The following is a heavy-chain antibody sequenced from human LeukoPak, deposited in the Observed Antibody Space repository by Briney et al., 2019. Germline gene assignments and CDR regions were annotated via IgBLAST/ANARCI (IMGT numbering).Heavy chain of an antibody. J-gene: IGHJ4*02. Sequence: GGSLRLSCAASGFTFSSYSMNWVRQAPGKGLEWVSSISSSSSYIYYADSVKGRFTISRDNAKNSLYLQMNSLRAEDTAVYYCARDGPGWELLDYWGQGTLVTVSS. CDR1: GFTFSSYS. CDR3: ARDGPGWELLDY. V-gene: IGHV3-21*01. D-gene: IGHD1-26*01. CDR2: ISSSSSYI.